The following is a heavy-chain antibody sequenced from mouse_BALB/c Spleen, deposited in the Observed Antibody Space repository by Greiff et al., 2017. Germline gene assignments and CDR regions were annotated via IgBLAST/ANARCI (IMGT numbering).Heavy chain of an antibody. CDR2: IWGDGST. D-gene: IGHD1-1*01. Sequence: VHLVESGPGLVAPSQSLSITCTVSGFSLTGYGVNWVRQPPGKGLEWLGMIWGDGSTDYNSALKSRLSISKDNSKSQVFLKMNSLQTDDTARYYCARDALYGSSYDYAMDYWGQGTSVTVSS. V-gene: IGHV2-6-7*01. CDR1: GFSLTGYG. J-gene: IGHJ4*01. CDR3: ARDALYGSSYDYAMDY.